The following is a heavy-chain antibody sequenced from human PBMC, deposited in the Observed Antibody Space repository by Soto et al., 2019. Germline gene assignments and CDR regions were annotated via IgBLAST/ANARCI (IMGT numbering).Heavy chain of an antibody. Sequence: PGESLKISCKGSGYSFTSYWIGWVRQMPGKGLEWMGIIYPGDSDTRYSPSFQGQVTISADKSISTAYLQWSSLKASDTAMYYCAIAYGSGSLYYYYGMDVWGQGTTVTVSS. J-gene: IGHJ6*02. V-gene: IGHV5-51*01. CDR2: IYPGDSDT. CDR1: GYSFTSYW. D-gene: IGHD3-10*01. CDR3: AIAYGSGSLYYYYGMDV.